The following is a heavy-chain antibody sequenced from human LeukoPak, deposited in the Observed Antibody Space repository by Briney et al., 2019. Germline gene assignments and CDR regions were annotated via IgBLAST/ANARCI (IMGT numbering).Heavy chain of an antibody. CDR3: ARVGYAGRWDY. CDR1: GASISSSGFY. CDR2: IYYSGST. D-gene: IGHD5-12*01. Sequence: SETLSLTCSVSGASISSSGFYWGWIRQAPGKGLEWIASIYYSGSTYFNPSLKSRVTISLDTSKNQFSLKLSSVTAADTAVYFCARVGYAGRWDYWGQGTLVTVSS. J-gene: IGHJ4*02. V-gene: IGHV4-39*07.